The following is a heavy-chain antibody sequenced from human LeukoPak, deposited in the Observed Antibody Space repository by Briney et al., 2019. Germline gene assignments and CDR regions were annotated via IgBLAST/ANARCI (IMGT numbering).Heavy chain of an antibody. Sequence: PGGSLRLSCAASGFTFSSYSMNWVRQAPGKGLEWVAFIQYDGINKFYADSVKGRFTISRDNSKNTVYLQMNSLRPEDTAVYYCAKEVQLLPFDYWGQGTLVTVSS. V-gene: IGHV3-30*02. J-gene: IGHJ4*02. CDR3: AKEVQLLPFDY. D-gene: IGHD6-6*01. CDR2: IQYDGINK. CDR1: GFTFSSYS.